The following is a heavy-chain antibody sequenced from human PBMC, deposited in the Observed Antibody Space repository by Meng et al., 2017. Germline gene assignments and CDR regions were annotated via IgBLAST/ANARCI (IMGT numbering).Heavy chain of an antibody. D-gene: IGHD4-17*01. Sequence: GQVVQAGAEVKKPGSSAKVSCKAVGGTFRSYAISWVRQAPGQGLEWMGGIIPIFGTANYAQKFQGRVTITADKSTSTAYMELSSLRSEDTAVYYCARDYGDYAWIAKRWFDPWGQGTLVTVSS. CDR3: ARDYGDYAWIAKRWFDP. CDR2: IIPIFGTA. V-gene: IGHV1-69*06. J-gene: IGHJ5*02. CDR1: GGTFRSYA.